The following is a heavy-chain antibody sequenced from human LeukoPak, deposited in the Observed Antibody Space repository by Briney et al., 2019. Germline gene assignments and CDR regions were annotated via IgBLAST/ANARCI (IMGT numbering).Heavy chain of an antibody. V-gene: IGHV3-21*01. J-gene: IGHJ4*02. CDR2: ISSSTSYI. CDR3: ARDREYCSGGSCYVSFDY. D-gene: IGHD2-15*01. CDR1: GFTFTTYS. Sequence: GGSLRLSCAASGFTFTTYSINWVRQTPGKGLEWVSSISSSTSYIYYADSVKGRFTISRDNAKNSVYLQMNSLRAEDTAVYYCARDREYCSGGSCYVSFDYRGQGTLVTVSS.